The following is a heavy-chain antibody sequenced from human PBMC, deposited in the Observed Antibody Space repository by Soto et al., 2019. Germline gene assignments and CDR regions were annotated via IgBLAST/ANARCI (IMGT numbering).Heavy chain of an antibody. CDR1: GYTFTSYA. V-gene: IGHV1-3*01. CDR3: ARGYGGPIGWFDP. CDR2: INDGNGNT. J-gene: IGHJ5*02. D-gene: IGHD3-16*01. Sequence: QVQLVQSGAEVKKPGASVKVSCKASGYTFTSYAMHWVRQAPGQRLEWMGWINDGNGNTIYSQKFQGRVTITRDTSESTAYMELNSLRSEDTAVYYCARGYGGPIGWFDPWGQGPLVTVSS.